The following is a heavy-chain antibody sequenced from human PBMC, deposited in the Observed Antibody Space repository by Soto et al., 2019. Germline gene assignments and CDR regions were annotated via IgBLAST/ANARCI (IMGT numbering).Heavy chain of an antibody. CDR3: ARDLTSWFDP. CDR2: IYYSGST. J-gene: IGHJ5*02. V-gene: IGHV4-31*03. Sequence: SETLSLTCTVAGGSISSSSYYWGWIRQHPGKGLEWIGCIYYSGSTYYNPSLKSRVTISVDTSKNQFSLKLSSVTAADTAVYYCARDLTSWFDPWGQGTLVTVSS. CDR1: GGSISSSSYY.